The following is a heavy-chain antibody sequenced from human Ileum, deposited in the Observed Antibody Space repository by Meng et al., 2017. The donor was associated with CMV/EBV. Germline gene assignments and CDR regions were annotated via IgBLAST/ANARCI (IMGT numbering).Heavy chain of an antibody. CDR3: ARGNRATDANFDY. CDR2: IYYDGAR. V-gene: IGHV4-59*01. Sequence: SETLSLTCTVSGASMRNYYWSWIRQPPGKGLEWIGNIYYDGARNYNPSLKSRMIILIDTSKNQFSLKVGSVTAADTAVYYCARGNRATDANFDYWGQGTLVTVSS. J-gene: IGHJ4*02. D-gene: IGHD2-8*01. CDR1: GASMRNYY.